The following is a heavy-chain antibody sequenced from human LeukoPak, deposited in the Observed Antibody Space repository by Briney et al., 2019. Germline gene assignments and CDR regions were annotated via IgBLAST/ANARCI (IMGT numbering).Heavy chain of an antibody. CDR1: GGSISSRNNY. D-gene: IGHD1-26*01. V-gene: IGHV4-39*02. CDR3: ATAVGATTFDW. CDR2: LDNSGSN. Sequence: KPSETLSLTCTVSGGSISSRNNYWGWLPQPPGKGLEWIGSLDNSGSNYYNSSLKSRVTISVDTSKNHCSRRLTSVTAADTAVYYCATAVGATTFDWGGEGTLVTVPS. J-gene: IGHJ4*02.